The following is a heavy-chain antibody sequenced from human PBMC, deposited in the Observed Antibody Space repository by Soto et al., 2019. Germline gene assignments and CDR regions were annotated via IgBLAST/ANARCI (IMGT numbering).Heavy chain of an antibody. CDR3: AKGSRRIMITFGGVIVPAPFDY. V-gene: IGHV3-23*01. CDR2: ISGSGGST. CDR1: GFTFSSYA. D-gene: IGHD3-16*02. Sequence: GSLRLSCAASGFTFSSYAMSWVRQAPGKGLEWVSAISGSGGSTYYADSVKGRFTISRDNSKNTLYLQMNSLRAEDTAVYYCAKGSRRIMITFGGVIVPAPFDYWGQGTLVTVSS. J-gene: IGHJ4*02.